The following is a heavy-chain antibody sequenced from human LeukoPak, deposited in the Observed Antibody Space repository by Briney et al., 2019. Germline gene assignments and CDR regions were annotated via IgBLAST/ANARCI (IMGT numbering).Heavy chain of an antibody. CDR3: AREPTDEAPQEGSFDY. CDR2: ISAYNGNT. V-gene: IGHV1-18*01. Sequence: ASVKVSCKASGYTFTSYGISGVRQAPGQGREWMGWISAYNGNTNYAQKLQGRVTMTTDASTSTAYMELRSLRSDDTAVYYCAREPTDEAPQEGSFDYWGQGTLVTVSS. J-gene: IGHJ4*02. CDR1: GYTFTSYG. D-gene: IGHD6-6*01.